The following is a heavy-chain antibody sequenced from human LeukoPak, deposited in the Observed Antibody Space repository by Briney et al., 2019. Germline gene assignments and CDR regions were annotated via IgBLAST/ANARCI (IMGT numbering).Heavy chain of an antibody. CDR3: ARGGIVGATTFDY. CDR1: GFTFSSYS. V-gene: IGHV3-53*04. Sequence: GGSLRLSCAASGFTFSSYSMNWVRQAPGKGLEWVSVIYSGGSTYYADSVKGRFTISRHNSKNTLYLQMNSLRAEDTAVYYCARGGIVGATTFDYWGQGTLVTVSS. J-gene: IGHJ4*02. D-gene: IGHD1-26*01. CDR2: IYSGGST.